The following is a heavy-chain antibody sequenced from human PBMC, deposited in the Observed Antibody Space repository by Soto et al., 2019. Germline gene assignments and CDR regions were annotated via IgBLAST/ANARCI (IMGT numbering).Heavy chain of an antibody. Sequence: PGGSLRLSCAASGFTFSSYAMTWVRQAPGKGPEWVSGISFSGGATYYADSVKGRFTISRDNSKTTLYLQMNSLRAEDTAVYYYAKGAMRSFYALDVWGQGTTVTVSS. CDR2: ISFSGGAT. D-gene: IGHD2-2*01. V-gene: IGHV3-23*01. J-gene: IGHJ6*02. CDR1: GFTFSSYA. CDR3: AKGAMRSFYALDV.